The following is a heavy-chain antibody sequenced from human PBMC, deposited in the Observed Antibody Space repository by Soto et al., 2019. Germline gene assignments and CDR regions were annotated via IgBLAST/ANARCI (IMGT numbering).Heavy chain of an antibody. V-gene: IGHV5-51*01. CDR3: ARHSTSAPNDY. D-gene: IGHD3-10*01. J-gene: IGHJ4*01. Sequence: PGGSLKIYCQGPGYSFTTYWIAWVRQMPGKGLARVWIIYPGDWDTRYSPSFEGHVAISVDKSIGTAFLQWNGLKASYNAIYCCARHSTSAPNDYWGQGTLVTVSS. CDR2: IYPGDWDT. CDR1: GYSFTTYW.